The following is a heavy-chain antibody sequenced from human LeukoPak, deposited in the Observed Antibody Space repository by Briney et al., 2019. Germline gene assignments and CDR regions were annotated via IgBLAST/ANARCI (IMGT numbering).Heavy chain of an antibody. CDR1: AYTFTSYS. J-gene: IGHJ4*02. V-gene: IGHV1-18*01. D-gene: IGHD3-16*01. Sequence: GAAGKVSRKAAAYTFTSYSTSWVRDAPGQGLEWVGWIRAYNGNTNYAQKLQGRVIMRTDRTTRTAYMELRCRTSDDTAVYYCARGEGIFDYWGQGTLVTVSS. CDR2: IRAYNGNT. CDR3: ARGEGIFDY.